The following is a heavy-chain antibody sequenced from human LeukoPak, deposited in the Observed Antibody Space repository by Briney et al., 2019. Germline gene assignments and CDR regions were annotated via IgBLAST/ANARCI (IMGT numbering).Heavy chain of an antibody. CDR2: IYTGGGT. CDR1: ESIVSGNY. Sequence: PGGSLRLSCAASESIVSGNYMTWVRQAPGKGLEWLSVIYTGGGTYYADSVKGRFTISRDTSKTTVYLQMNSLRGDGTAIYYCAHYDFWSGHALDIWGQGTMVTVSS. J-gene: IGHJ3*02. D-gene: IGHD3-3*01. V-gene: IGHV3-66*01. CDR3: AHYDFWSGHALDI.